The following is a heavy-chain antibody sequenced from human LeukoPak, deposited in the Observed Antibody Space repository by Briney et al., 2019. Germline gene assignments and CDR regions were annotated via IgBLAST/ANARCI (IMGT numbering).Heavy chain of an antibody. J-gene: IGHJ6*03. Sequence: ASVKVSCKASGYTFTSYDINWVRQATGQGLEWMGWMNPNSGNTGYAQKFQGRVTMTRNTSISTAYMELSSLRSEDTAVYYCARGYYGSGSYVYYYYYYMDVWGKGTTVTVSS. V-gene: IGHV1-8*01. D-gene: IGHD3-10*01. CDR3: ARGYYGSGSYVYYYYYYMDV. CDR1: GYTFTSYD. CDR2: MNPNSGNT.